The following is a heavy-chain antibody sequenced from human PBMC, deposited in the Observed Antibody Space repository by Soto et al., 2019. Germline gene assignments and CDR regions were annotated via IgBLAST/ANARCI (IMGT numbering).Heavy chain of an antibody. CDR3: ASPPRATVTDNIFDY. CDR2: ISGSDGST. V-gene: IGHV3-23*01. D-gene: IGHD4-17*01. Sequence: GGSLRLSCAASGFSFSRFTMNWVRQAPGKGLEWVSSISGSDGSTYYADSVKGRFTISRDNSKNTLYLQMSSLRAEDTAVYYCASPPRATVTDNIFDYWGQGTLVTVSS. CDR1: GFSFSRFT. J-gene: IGHJ4*02.